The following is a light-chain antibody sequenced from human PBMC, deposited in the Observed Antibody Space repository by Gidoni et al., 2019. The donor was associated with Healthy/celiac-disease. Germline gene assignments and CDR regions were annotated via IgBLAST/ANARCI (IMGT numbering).Light chain of an antibody. Sequence: DIQMTQSPSSLSASVGDRVTITCQASQDISNYLNWYQQKPGKAPKLLIYDASNLETGVPSRFSGSGSGTDFTFTISSLQPEDIATYYCQQYDNLPPLTFGGXTKVGIK. CDR2: DAS. J-gene: IGKJ4*01. CDR1: QDISNY. V-gene: IGKV1-33*01. CDR3: QQYDNLPPLT.